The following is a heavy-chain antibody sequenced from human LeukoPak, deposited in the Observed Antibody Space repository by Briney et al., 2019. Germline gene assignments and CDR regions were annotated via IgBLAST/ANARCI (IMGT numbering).Heavy chain of an antibody. J-gene: IGHJ4*02. D-gene: IGHD3-16*01. CDR1: GGSISSSSYY. Sequence: SETLSLTCTVSGGSISSSSYYWGWIRQPPGKGLEWIGSIYYSGSTYYNPSLKSRVTISVDTSKNQFSLKLSSVTAADTAVYYRARRGQSTDYWGQGTLVTVSS. V-gene: IGHV4-39*01. CDR2: IYYSGST. CDR3: ARRGQSTDY.